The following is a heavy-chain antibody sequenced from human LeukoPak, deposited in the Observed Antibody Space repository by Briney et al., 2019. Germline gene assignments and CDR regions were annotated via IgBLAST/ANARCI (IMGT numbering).Heavy chain of an antibody. CDR2: TNDNGRA. CDR1: GGSFSNYY. Sequence: SETLSLTCAVYGGSFSNYYWNWIRQPPGKGLEWLGETNDNGRANYNPSLMSRVTVSVDTSKNQFSLRLTSVTATDTAVYYCARRWNYGRNYYIDVWGKGATVSVSS. V-gene: IGHV4-34*01. D-gene: IGHD1-7*01. J-gene: IGHJ6*03. CDR3: ARRWNYGRNYYIDV.